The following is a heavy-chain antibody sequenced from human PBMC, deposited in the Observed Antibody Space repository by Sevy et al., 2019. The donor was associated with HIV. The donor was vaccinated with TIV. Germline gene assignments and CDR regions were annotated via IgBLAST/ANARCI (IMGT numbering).Heavy chain of an antibody. J-gene: IGHJ6*02. D-gene: IGHD2-2*01. CDR3: AARSDQLLLDYYYYGIDV. V-gene: IGHV1-58*01. CDR2: IVVGSGNT. Sequence: ASVKVSCKASGFTFTSSAVQWVRQARGQRLEWIGWIVVGSGNTNYAQKFQERVTITRDMSTSTAYMELSSLRSEDTAVYYCAARSDQLLLDYYYYGIDVWGQGTTVTVSS. CDR1: GFTFTSSA.